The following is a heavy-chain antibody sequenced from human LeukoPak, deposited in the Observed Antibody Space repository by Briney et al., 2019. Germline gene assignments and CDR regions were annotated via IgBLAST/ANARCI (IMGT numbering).Heavy chain of an antibody. J-gene: IGHJ6*03. D-gene: IGHD3-10*01. Sequence: GGSLRLSCAASGFTFSSYAMSWVRQAPGKGLEWVSAISGSGGSTYYADSVKGRFTISRDNSKNTLYLQMNSLRAEDTAVYYCAKRGLSYYYGSGSYGYMDVWGKGTTVTVSS. CDR3: AKRGLSYYYGSGSYGYMDV. CDR2: ISGSGGST. V-gene: IGHV3-23*01. CDR1: GFTFSSYA.